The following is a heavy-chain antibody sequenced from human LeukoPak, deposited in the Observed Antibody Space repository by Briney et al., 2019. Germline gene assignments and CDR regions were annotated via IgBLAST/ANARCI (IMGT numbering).Heavy chain of an antibody. CDR1: GGTFSSYA. V-gene: IGHV1-69*04. CDR3: ARDSDGSGNSGMDV. D-gene: IGHD3-10*01. CDR2: IIPILGIA. J-gene: IGHJ6*02. Sequence: ASVKVSCKASGGTFSSYAISWVRQAPGQGLEWMGRIIPILGIANYAQKFQGRVTITADESTSTAYMELSSLRSEDTAVYYCARDSDGSGNSGMDVWGQGTTVTVSS.